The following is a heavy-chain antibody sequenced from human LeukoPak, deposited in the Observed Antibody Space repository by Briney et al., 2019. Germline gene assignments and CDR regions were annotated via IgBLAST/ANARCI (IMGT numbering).Heavy chain of an antibody. CDR1: GGSLSSFY. V-gene: IGHV4-59*01. CDR3: ARDSRFSSIAARYLDVFDI. CDR2: FFYSGGT. Sequence: KPSETPSPTRTCSGGSLSSFYWSWIRPPPGEGLGWVGGFFYSGGTEYNPSLESRVTISVDTSKNQFSLKLRSVTAADTAVYYCARDSRFSSIAARYLDVFDIWGQGTMVTVSS. D-gene: IGHD6-6*01. J-gene: IGHJ3*02.